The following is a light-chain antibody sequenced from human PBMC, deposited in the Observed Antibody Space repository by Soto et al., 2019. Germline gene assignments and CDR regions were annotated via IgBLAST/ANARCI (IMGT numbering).Light chain of an antibody. V-gene: IGKV3-20*01. CDR1: QSASSSY. Sequence: EIVTTQSPGTLPLSPGERATLSCSASQSASSSYLAWYQQKPGQAPRLLISGASSRATGIPDRFTGGGSGTDVALTISRLEREDFDVYYCQHACISWRTVGQVT. CDR2: GAS. J-gene: IGKJ1*01. CDR3: QHACISWRT.